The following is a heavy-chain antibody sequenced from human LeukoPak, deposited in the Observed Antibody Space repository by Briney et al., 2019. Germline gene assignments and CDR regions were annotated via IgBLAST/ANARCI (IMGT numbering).Heavy chain of an antibody. CDR3: VRFGLTSSLDY. CDR1: GYSFTTYW. V-gene: IGHV5-51*01. J-gene: IGHJ4*02. CDR2: IYPDDSDT. D-gene: IGHD1-1*01. Sequence: GESLKISCKGSGYSFTTYWIGWVRQMPGKGLEWMGIIYPDDSDTRYSPSFQGQVTISADKSISTAYLQWSGLKTSDTAIYYCVRFGLTSSLDYWGQGTLVTVSS.